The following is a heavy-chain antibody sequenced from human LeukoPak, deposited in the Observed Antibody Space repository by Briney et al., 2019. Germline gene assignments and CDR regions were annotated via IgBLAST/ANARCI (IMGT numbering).Heavy chain of an antibody. CDR3: ARRGYYDSSGHFDY. CDR2: TFYSGNT. CDR1: GDSISSSSYY. J-gene: IGHJ4*02. D-gene: IGHD3-22*01. Sequence: SETLSLTCTVSGDSISSSSYYWGWIRQPPGKSLEWIGSTFYSGNTYYNPSLRSRVTISVDISKNQFSLKLSSVTAADTAVYYCARRGYYDSSGHFDYWGQGTLVTVSS. V-gene: IGHV4-39*01.